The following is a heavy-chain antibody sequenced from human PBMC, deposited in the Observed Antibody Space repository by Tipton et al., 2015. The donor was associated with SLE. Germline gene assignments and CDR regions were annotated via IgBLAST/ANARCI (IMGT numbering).Heavy chain of an antibody. CDR1: GFTFSDSY. Sequence: LRLSCVASGFTFSDSYMCWIRQAPGKGLEWIGNIYYSGSTYYNPSLKSRVSISVDTSKNQFSLELSSVTAADTAVYYCARGGGDISSCQDFDRWGQGTLVTVSS. CDR3: ARGGGDISSCQDFDR. J-gene: IGHJ4*02. V-gene: IGHV4-59*12. CDR2: IYYSGST. D-gene: IGHD6-13*01.